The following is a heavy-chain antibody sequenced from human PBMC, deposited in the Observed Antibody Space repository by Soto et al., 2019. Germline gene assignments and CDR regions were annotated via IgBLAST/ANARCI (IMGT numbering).Heavy chain of an antibody. V-gene: IGHV4-30-2*01. CDR1: GGSISSGGYS. CDR3: ASSSSWTKYYFDY. CDR2: IYHSGST. J-gene: IGHJ4*02. Sequence: QLQLQESGSGLVKPSQTLSLTCAVSGGSISSGGYSWSWIRQPPGKGLEWIGYIYHSGSTYYNPSLKSRVTISVDRSKNQFSLKLSSVTAADTAVYYCASSSSWTKYYFDYWGQGTLVTVSS. D-gene: IGHD6-13*01.